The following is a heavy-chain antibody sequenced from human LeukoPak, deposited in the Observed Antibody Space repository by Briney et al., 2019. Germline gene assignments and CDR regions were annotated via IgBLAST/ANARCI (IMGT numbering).Heavy chain of an antibody. Sequence: PGGSLRLSCAASGFTFSSYEMNWVRQAPGKGLEWVSYISSSGSTKYYADSVKGRFTISRDNAKNSLYLQMSSLRDEDTAVYYCARADENFDVWDQGTLVTVSS. V-gene: IGHV3-48*03. CDR3: ARADENFDV. J-gene: IGHJ4*02. CDR1: GFTFSSYE. CDR2: ISSSGSTK.